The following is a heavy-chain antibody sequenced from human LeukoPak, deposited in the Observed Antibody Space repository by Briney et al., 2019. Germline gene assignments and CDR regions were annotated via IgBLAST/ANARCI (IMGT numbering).Heavy chain of an antibody. CDR3: ARGEDGDYYFQH. CDR2: INHGGSS. V-gene: IGHV4-34*01. J-gene: IGHJ1*01. CDR1: GGSFSGYY. Sequence: SETLSLTCAVYGGSFSGYYWSWIRRPPGKGLEWIGEINHGGSSNYNPSLKSRVTISVDTSKNQFSLKLSSVTAADTAVYYCARGEDGDYYFQHWGQGTLVTVSS. D-gene: IGHD4-17*01.